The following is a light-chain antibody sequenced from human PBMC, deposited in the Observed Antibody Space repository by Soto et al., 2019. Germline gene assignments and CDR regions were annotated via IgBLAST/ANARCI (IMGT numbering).Light chain of an antibody. V-gene: IGKV3-15*01. Sequence: EIVMTQSPATLSVSPGGRATLSCRASQSINNYLAWYQQRPGQPPRLLIYRASIRATGIPARFSGSGSRTEFSLTISSLQSEDFAVYYCQQYSTWPPKYTFGQGTKLEI. J-gene: IGKJ2*01. CDR2: RAS. CDR1: QSINNY. CDR3: QQYSTWPPKYT.